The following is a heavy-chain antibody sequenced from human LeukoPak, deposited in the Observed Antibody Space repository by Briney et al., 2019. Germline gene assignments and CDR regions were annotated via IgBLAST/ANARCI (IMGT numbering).Heavy chain of an antibody. CDR1: GFTFSDYY. V-gene: IGHV3-11*01. CDR2: ISSSGSTI. Sequence: GGSLRLSCAASGFTFSDYYMSWIRQAPGKGLEWVSYISSSGSTIYYADSVKGRFTISRDNAKNSLYLHMNSLRAEDTAVYYCAREYSGSYYAFDYWGQGTLVTVSS. CDR3: AREYSGSYYAFDY. D-gene: IGHD1-26*01. J-gene: IGHJ4*02.